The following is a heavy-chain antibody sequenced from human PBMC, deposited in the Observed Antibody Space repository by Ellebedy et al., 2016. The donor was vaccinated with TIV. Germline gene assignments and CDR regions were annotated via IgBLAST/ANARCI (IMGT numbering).Heavy chain of an antibody. CDR2: ITWDGSDT. J-gene: IGHJ4*02. D-gene: IGHD3-10*01. Sequence: GESLKISXTASGFSFAAYTMHWVRHVPGKGLEWVSLITWDGSDTFYADSVRGRFTISRDNIKNSLYLQMDSLKTEDAALYYCAKELGFGSEGLDSWGRGSLVTVSS. CDR1: GFSFAAYT. CDR3: AKELGFGSEGLDS. V-gene: IGHV3-43*01.